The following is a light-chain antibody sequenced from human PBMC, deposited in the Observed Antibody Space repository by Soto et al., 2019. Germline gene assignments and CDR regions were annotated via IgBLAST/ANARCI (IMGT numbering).Light chain of an antibody. CDR2: DVS. CDR3: CSYAGSYTPLYV. J-gene: IGLJ1*01. Sequence: QSALTQPRSVSGSPGQSVTISCTGTSSDVGGYNYVSWYQQHPGKAPKLMIYDVSKRPSGVPDRFSGSKSGNTASLTISGLQAEDEADYYCCSYAGSYTPLYVFGTGTKVPVL. V-gene: IGLV2-11*01. CDR1: SSDVGGYNY.